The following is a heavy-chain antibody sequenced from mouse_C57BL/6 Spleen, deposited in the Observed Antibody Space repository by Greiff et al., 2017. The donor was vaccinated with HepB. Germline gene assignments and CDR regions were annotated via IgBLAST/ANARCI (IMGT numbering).Heavy chain of an antibody. D-gene: IGHD1-1*01. J-gene: IGHJ2*01. CDR3: RRVTTVVAKDY. Sequence: QVQLQQPGAELVKPGASVKMSCKASGYTFTSYWITWVKQRPGQGLEWIGDIYPGSGSTNYNETFKSKATLTVDTSSSTAYMQLSSLTSEDSAVYYCRRVTTVVAKDYWGQGTTLTVSS. CDR1: GYTFTSYW. CDR2: IYPGSGST. V-gene: IGHV1-55*01.